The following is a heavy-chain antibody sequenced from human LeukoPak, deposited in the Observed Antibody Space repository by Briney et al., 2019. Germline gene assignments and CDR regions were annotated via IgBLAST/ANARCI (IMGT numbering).Heavy chain of an antibody. CDR2: IYSGGST. D-gene: IGHD6-13*01. Sequence: GGSLRLSCAASGFTVSSNYMSWVRQAPGKGLEWVSVIYSGGSTYYADSVKGRFTTSRDNSKNMLFLQMSSLRTEDTAVYYCAKAQAAAGRNWFDPWGQGTLVTVSS. V-gene: IGHV3-53*01. CDR1: GFTVSSNY. J-gene: IGHJ5*02. CDR3: AKAQAAAGRNWFDP.